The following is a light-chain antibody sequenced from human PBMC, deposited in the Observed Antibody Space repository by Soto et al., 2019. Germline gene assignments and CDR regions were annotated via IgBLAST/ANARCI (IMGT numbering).Light chain of an antibody. V-gene: IGKV3-11*01. CDR3: QQRSNWPST. Sequence: DIVLTQSPGTLSFSPGEGATLSCRASQSVSSSLAGYQQKPGQAPRLLIYDASNRATGIPARFRGSGSGTDFTLTISSLEPEDFAVYYCQQRSNWPSTFGQGTRLEI. J-gene: IGKJ5*01. CDR1: QSVSSS. CDR2: DAS.